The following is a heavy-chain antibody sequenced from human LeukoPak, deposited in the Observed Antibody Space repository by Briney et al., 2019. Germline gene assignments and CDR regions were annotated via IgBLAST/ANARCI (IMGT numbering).Heavy chain of an antibody. D-gene: IGHD3-9*01. Sequence: TSVKVSRKASGDMFAVFGITWVRQAPGQGLEWMGSIRVHNGDTNYAQKFQGRLTMTTDTSATTAYMELRSLKSDDTAVYYCARDRYDVGVAFDFWGQGTMVTVSS. J-gene: IGHJ3*01. CDR2: IRVHNGDT. CDR1: GDMFAVFG. V-gene: IGHV1-18*01. CDR3: ARDRYDVGVAFDF.